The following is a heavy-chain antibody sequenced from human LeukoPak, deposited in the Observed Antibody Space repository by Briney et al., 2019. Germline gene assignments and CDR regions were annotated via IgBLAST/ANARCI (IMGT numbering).Heavy chain of an antibody. V-gene: IGHV4-34*01. CDR1: GGSFSGYY. J-gene: IGHJ4*02. CDR2: INHSGST. CDR3: ARGRGRENYDILTGYSYSFPFDY. D-gene: IGHD3-9*01. Sequence: SETLSLTCAVYGGSFSGYYWSWIRQPPGKGLEWIGEINHSGSTNYNPSLKSRVTISVDTSKNQFSLKLSPVTAADTAVYYCARGRGRENYDILTGYSYSFPFDYWGQGTLVTVSS.